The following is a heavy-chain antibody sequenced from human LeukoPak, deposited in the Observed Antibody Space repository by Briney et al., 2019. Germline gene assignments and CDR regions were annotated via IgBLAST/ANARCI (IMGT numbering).Heavy chain of an antibody. CDR3: ARYAGSDP. J-gene: IGHJ5*02. CDR2: INNDGSST. CDR1: GFTFSSYW. Sequence: GGSLRPSCAASGFTFSSYWMHWVRQAPGKGPVWVSRINNDGSSTNYADSVKGRFTISRDNAKNTLYLQMNSLRAEDTAVYYCARYAGSDPWGQGTLVTVSS. V-gene: IGHV3-74*01.